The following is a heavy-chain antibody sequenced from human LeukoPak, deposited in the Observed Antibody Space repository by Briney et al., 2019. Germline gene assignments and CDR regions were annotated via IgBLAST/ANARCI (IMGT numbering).Heavy chain of an antibody. CDR3: ARLQGNSRKTDYYDFWSGYYSFDY. CDR2: IYPGDSDT. CDR1: GYSFTSYW. V-gene: IGHV5-51*01. J-gene: IGHJ4*02. Sequence: GESLKISCKGSGYSFTSYWIGWVRQMPGKGLEWMGIIYPGDSDTRYSPSFQGQVTISADKSISTAYLQWSSLKASDTAMYYCARLQGNSRKTDYYDFWSGYYSFDYWGQGTLVTVSS. D-gene: IGHD3-3*01.